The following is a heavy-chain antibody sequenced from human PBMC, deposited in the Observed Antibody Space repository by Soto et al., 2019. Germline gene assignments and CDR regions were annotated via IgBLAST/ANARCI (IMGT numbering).Heavy chain of an antibody. CDR2: IIPVFGTT. Sequence: QVHLVQSGAEVKKAGSSVKVSCKAPGVTFKNNGISWVRQAPGQGLEWMGGIIPVFGTTNYAQKFQGRLTITADDFTSTVYMELSRLRYEDTAVYYCARENGVAVATILYYFDYWGPGTLVTVSS. J-gene: IGHJ4*02. V-gene: IGHV1-69*01. CDR3: ARENGVAVATILYYFDY. CDR1: GVTFKNNG. D-gene: IGHD5-12*01.